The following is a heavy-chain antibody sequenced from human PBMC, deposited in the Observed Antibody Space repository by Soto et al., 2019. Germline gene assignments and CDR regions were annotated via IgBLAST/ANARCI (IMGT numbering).Heavy chain of an antibody. CDR2: ISAYNGNT. J-gene: IGHJ6*03. D-gene: IGHD3-9*01. CDR3: ARVVTAGRITIFPYYYYMDV. CDR1: GYTFTSYG. Sequence: ASVKVSCKASGYTFTSYGISWVRQAPGQGLEWMGWISAYNGNTNYAQKLQGRVTMTTDTSTSTAYMELRSLRSDDTAVYYCARVVTAGRITIFPYYYYMDVWSKGTTVTVS. V-gene: IGHV1-18*01.